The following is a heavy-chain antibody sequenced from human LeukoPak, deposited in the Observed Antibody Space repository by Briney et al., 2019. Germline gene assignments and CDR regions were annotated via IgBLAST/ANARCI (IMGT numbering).Heavy chain of an antibody. CDR3: ARQGSGRAFDI. CDR2: IYYSGNT. CDR1: GGSIRSYY. J-gene: IGHJ3*02. V-gene: IGHV4-59*08. Sequence: SETLSLTCTVSGGSIRSYYWNWIRQPPGKGLEWIGYIYYSGNTNYNPSLKSRVTISLDTSRNQFSLKLSSVTAADTAVYFCARQGSGRAFDIWGQGTMVTVSS.